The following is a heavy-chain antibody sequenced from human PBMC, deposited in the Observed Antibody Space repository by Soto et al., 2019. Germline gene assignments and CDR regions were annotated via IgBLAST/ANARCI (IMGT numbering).Heavy chain of an antibody. CDR3: AKAVGVYYGSAHGGNGPFDY. Sequence: GGSLRLSCAASGFTFSSYGMHWVRQAPGKGLEWGAVISYDGSNKYYADSVKGRFTISRDNSKNTLYLQMNSLRAEDTAVYYCAKAVGVYYGSAHGGNGPFDYWGQGTLATVSS. D-gene: IGHD3-10*01. CDR1: GFTFSSYG. V-gene: IGHV3-30*18. J-gene: IGHJ4*02. CDR2: ISYDGSNK.